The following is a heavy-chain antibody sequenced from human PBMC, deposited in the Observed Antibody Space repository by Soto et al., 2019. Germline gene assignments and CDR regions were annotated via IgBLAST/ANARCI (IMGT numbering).Heavy chain of an antibody. D-gene: IGHD6-6*01. CDR2: IDPSDSYT. CDR1: GYSFTSYW. CDR3: ARQRLWYISSSGYHYCMDF. J-gene: IGHJ6*02. V-gene: IGHV5-10-1*01. Sequence: GEALKISCKGSGYSFTSYWISGVRQMPGKGLEWMGRIDPSDSYTNYSPSFQGHVTISADKSISTAYLQWSSLKASDTAMYYCARQRLWYISSSGYHYCMDFWGQGTTVTVSS.